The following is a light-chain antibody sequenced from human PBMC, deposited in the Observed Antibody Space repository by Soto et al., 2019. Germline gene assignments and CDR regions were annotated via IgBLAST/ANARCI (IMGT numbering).Light chain of an antibody. CDR2: DAS. CDR1: QSVSSH. V-gene: IGKV3-11*01. CDR3: VQRTTWPWT. Sequence: EIVLTQSPGTLSLSPGERATLSCRASQSVSSHLAWYQQKPGQAPRLLIYDASNRATGIPARFSGSGSGTDFTLTISNLEPEDFAVYHCVQRTTWPWTCGQGRKVEIK. J-gene: IGKJ1*01.